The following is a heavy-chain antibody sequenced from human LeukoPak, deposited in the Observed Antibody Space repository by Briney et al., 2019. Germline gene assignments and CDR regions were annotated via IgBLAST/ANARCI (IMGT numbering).Heavy chain of an antibody. D-gene: IGHD1-14*01. V-gene: IGHV3-23*01. Sequence: GGSLRLSCAASGFTVSDYSMSWIRQAPGKGLEWVSVISGGDSGGRAYFADSVKGRFTISRDNSKNTLYLQMDSLRVEDTAVYYCAKDVFEPRNYYFDDWGQGTLVTVSS. CDR1: GFTVSDYS. J-gene: IGHJ4*02. CDR3: AKDVFEPRNYYFDD. CDR2: ISGGDSGGRA.